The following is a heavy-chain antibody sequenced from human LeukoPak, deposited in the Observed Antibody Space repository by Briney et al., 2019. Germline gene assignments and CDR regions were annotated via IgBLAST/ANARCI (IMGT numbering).Heavy chain of an antibody. Sequence: SETLSLTCTVSGGSISSYYWSWIRQPPGKGLEWIGYIYYSGSSNYSPSLKSRVTISVDTSKNQFSLKLSSVTAADTAVYYCARQSAGHFDYWGQGTLVTVSS. CDR1: GGSISSYY. V-gene: IGHV4-59*08. J-gene: IGHJ4*02. CDR3: ARQSAGHFDY. CDR2: IYYSGSS. D-gene: IGHD2-15*01.